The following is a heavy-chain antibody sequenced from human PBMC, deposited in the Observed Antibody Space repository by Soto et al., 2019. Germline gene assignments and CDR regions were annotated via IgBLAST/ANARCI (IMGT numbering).Heavy chain of an antibody. J-gene: IGHJ4*02. CDR1: GYTFTSYA. V-gene: IGHV1-3*01. Sequence: QVQLVQSGAEVKKPGASVKVSCKASGYTFTSYAMHWVRQAPGQRLEWMGWINAGNGNTKYTQKLQGRVTITRDTCAGTAYLELSSLRAEDTAVYYCAGDPGYSYGDNWGQGTLVTVSS. CDR2: INAGNGNT. CDR3: AGDPGYSYGDN. D-gene: IGHD5-18*01.